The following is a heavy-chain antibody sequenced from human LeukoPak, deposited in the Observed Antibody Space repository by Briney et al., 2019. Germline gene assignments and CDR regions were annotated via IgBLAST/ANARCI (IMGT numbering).Heavy chain of an antibody. V-gene: IGHV3-30*18. D-gene: IGHD3-22*01. CDR2: IFYDGSNK. CDR1: GFTFSSYG. Sequence: GTSLRLSCAASGFTFSSYGMHWVRQAPGKGLEWVALIFYDGSNKYYADSVKGRFTVSRDDSKNTLYLQMNSLRPEDTAVYYCAKDDTTGYYYMDYWGPGALVTVSS. J-gene: IGHJ4*02. CDR3: AKDDTTGYYYMDY.